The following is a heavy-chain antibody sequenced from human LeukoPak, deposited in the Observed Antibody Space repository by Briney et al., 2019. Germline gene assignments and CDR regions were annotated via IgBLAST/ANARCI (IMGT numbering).Heavy chain of an antibody. CDR2: INPSGGST. D-gene: IGHD2-21*02. J-gene: IGHJ3*02. Sequence: ASVNVSCKASGYTFTSYYLHWVRQAPGQGLEWMGIINPSGGSTSYAQKFQGRVTMTRDTSTSTVYMELSSLRSEDTAVYYCARDLISGDWTWDIRGQGTMVTVSS. CDR1: GYTFTSYY. CDR3: ARDLISGDWTWDI. V-gene: IGHV1-46*01.